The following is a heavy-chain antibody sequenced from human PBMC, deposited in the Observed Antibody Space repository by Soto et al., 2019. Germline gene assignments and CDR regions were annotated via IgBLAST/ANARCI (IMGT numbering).Heavy chain of an antibody. J-gene: IGHJ3*02. V-gene: IGHV3-9*01. CDR3: AKDLSTVTRDDAFDI. CDR2: ISWNSGSI. Sequence: EVQLVESGGGLVQPGRSLRLSCAASGFTFDDYAMHWVRQAPGKGLEWVSGISWNSGSIGYADSVKGRFTISRDNAKNSLYLQMNSLRADDTALYFCAKDLSTVTRDDAFDIWGQGTMVTVSS. D-gene: IGHD4-17*01. CDR1: GFTFDDYA.